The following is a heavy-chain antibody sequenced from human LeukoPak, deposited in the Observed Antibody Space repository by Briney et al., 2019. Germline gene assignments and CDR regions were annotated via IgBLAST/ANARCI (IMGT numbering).Heavy chain of an antibody. V-gene: IGHV3-21*01. CDR2: ISSTSTYI. D-gene: IGHD3-10*01. Sequence: PGGSLRLSCAAPGFIFSTYSMNWVRQAPGKGLEWVSSISSTSTYIYYADSVKGRFTISRDNAKNSLYLQMNSLRAEDTAVYYCAKVADGSGSYYTFDPWGQGTLVTVSS. CDR3: AKVADGSGSYYTFDP. J-gene: IGHJ5*02. CDR1: GFIFSTYS.